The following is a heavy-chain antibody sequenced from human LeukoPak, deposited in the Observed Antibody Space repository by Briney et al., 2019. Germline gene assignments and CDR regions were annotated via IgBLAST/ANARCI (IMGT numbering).Heavy chain of an antibody. CDR1: GYTFTSYG. Sequence: GASVKVSCKASGYTFTSYGVSWVRQAPGQGLEWMGGISAYNCNTNYVQKLQGRVTMTTDTSTSTAYVDLSNQPPDDTALYNFVIVDSSGWYDSYYYYRDVWGKGTTVTVSS. CDR3: VIVDSSGWYDSYYYYRDV. V-gene: IGHV1-18*01. D-gene: IGHD6-19*01. CDR2: ISAYNCNT. J-gene: IGHJ6*03.